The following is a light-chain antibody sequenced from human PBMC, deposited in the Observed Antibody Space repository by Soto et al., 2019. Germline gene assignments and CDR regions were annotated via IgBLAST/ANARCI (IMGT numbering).Light chain of an antibody. V-gene: IGKV1-27*01. Sequence: DIQMTQSPSSLSASVGDRVTITCRASQDISNYLSWYQQKPGXVPKLLIYTSSTLQSGVPSRFSGSGSGTHFTLTISSLQPEDVATYYCQKHDNAPLTFGGGTKVDIK. J-gene: IGKJ4*01. CDR1: QDISNY. CDR3: QKHDNAPLT. CDR2: TSS.